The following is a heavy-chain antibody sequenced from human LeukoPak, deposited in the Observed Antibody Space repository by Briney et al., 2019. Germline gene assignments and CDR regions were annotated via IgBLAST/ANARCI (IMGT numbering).Heavy chain of an antibody. D-gene: IGHD6-19*01. V-gene: IGHV3-33*01. Sequence: GGSLRLSCAASGFAFSTYGMHWVRQAPGKGLEWVAVIWEDGTNIHYADSVKGRFTISRDNSKNTLYLQMNSLRAEDTAVYYCARAGYNSGWYEYWGQGTLVTVSS. CDR2: IWEDGTNI. CDR1: GFAFSTYG. CDR3: ARAGYNSGWYEY. J-gene: IGHJ4*02.